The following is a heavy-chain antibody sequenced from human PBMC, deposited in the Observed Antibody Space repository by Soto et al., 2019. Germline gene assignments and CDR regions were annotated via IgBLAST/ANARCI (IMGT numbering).Heavy chain of an antibody. D-gene: IGHD3-16*01. CDR2: IHNDGSRT. V-gene: IGHV3-74*03. J-gene: IGHJ3*01. CDR1: GFTFSYYW. CDR3: GRGERGAFAQ. Sequence: EVQLVESGGGLVQPGESLRLSCAASGFTFSYYWMHWVRQTPGKGLLWVSHIHNDGSRTTYADSVKGRFTISRDNARNTVYLQMNSRRHEDTAVYYCGRGERGAFAQWGQGTAVTVSS.